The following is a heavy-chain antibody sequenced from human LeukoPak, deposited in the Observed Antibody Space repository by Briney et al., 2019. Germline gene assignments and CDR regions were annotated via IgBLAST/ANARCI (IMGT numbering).Heavy chain of an antibody. CDR1: SFTFNSYS. Sequence: PGGSLTLPCAASSFTFNSYSMQCPRHARGEGGEWGSSISSSSSYIYYADSEEGRFTISRDNAKNSLYLQMNSLRAEDTAVYYCAISWSDFWSGYLGYWGQGTLVTVSS. CDR3: AISWSDFWSGYLGY. J-gene: IGHJ4*02. D-gene: IGHD3-3*01. CDR2: ISSSSSYI. V-gene: IGHV3-21*01.